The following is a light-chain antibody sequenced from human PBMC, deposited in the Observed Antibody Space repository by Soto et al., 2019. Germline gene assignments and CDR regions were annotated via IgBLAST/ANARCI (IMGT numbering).Light chain of an antibody. CDR2: GAS. CDR1: QTVASN. J-gene: IGKJ2*01. V-gene: IGKV3-15*01. Sequence: EIVLTQSPASLSVSPGDGATLSCRASQTVASNLAWYQQRPGQGPRLLIHGASTRAAGVPARFSGSGSGTDFNLNISRLQSEDFAVYYCQPHHNWPPQYTFGQGTKLQIK. CDR3: QPHHNWPPQYT.